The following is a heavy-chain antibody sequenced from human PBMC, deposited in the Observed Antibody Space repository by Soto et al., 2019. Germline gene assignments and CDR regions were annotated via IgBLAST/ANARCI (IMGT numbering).Heavy chain of an antibody. Sequence: GGSLRLSCVASAFTFSSYEVMWVRQAPGKGLEWVSFIHTDGRTTYYTDSVKGRFTITRDNAKNLLYLQMNSLRAGDTAIYCCAISLSGYYNSYWGQGTLVTVSS. D-gene: IGHD3-3*01. CDR2: IHTDGRTT. CDR1: AFTFSSYE. V-gene: IGHV3-48*03. J-gene: IGHJ4*01. CDR3: AISLSGYYNSY.